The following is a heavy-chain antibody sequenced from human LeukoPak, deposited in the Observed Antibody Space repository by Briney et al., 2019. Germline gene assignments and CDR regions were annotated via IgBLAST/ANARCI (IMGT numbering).Heavy chain of an antibody. J-gene: IGHJ1*01. CDR3: ARPGGRSGLAEYFQH. D-gene: IGHD6-19*01. Sequence: PSETLSLTCAVYGGSFSTYYWSWIRQPPGKGLEWVGEINHTGSTNYNPSLKNRFTISVDTSKNQCTRKLTAVTAADTAVYSCARPGGRSGLAEYFQHWGQGTLVTVSS. CDR1: GGSFSTYY. CDR2: INHTGST. V-gene: IGHV4-34*01.